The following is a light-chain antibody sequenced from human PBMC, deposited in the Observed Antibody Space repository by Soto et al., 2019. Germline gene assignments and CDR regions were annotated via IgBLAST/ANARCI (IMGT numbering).Light chain of an antibody. J-gene: IGLJ2*01. V-gene: IGLV1-40*01. CDR2: GSN. CDR1: SSNIGAGYD. CDR3: QAYDRSLGGFVV. Sequence: QSVLTQPPSVSGAPGQRVTISCTGSSSNIGAGYDVHWYHQLPGTATKLLISGSNNRPSGVPDRFSGSTSGTSASLAITGLQAEDEGDYYCQAYDRSLGGFVVFGGGTKLTVL.